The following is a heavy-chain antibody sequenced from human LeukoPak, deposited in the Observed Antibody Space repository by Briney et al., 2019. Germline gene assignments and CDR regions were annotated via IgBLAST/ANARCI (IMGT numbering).Heavy chain of an antibody. Sequence: GRSLRLSCAASGFTFDDYAMHWVRQVPGKGLEWVSGISWNSGSIGYADSVKGRFTISRDNAKNSLYLQMDSLRAEDTALYHCAKDLEWELRGWGFDYWGQGTLVTVSS. V-gene: IGHV3-9*01. CDR1: GFTFDDYA. CDR2: ISWNSGSI. J-gene: IGHJ4*02. D-gene: IGHD1-26*01. CDR3: AKDLEWELRGWGFDY.